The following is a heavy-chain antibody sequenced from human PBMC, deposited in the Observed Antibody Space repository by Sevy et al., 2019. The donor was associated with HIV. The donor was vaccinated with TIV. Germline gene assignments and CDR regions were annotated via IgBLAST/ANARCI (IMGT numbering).Heavy chain of an antibody. CDR3: TRLGGTVVTPYYGMDV. J-gene: IGHJ6*02. CDR1: GFTFSGSA. CDR2: LRSKAKNYAT. V-gene: IGHV3-73*01. Sequence: GGSLRLTCAASGFTFSGSAIHWLRQASGKGLEWVGRLRSKAKNYATAHAASVKGRFTISRDDSKNTAYLQMNSLKTEDTAVYYCTRLGGTVVTPYYGMDVWGQGTTVTVSS. D-gene: IGHD2-21*02.